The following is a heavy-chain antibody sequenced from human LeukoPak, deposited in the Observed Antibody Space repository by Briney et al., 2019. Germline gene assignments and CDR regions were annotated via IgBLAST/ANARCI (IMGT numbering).Heavy chain of an antibody. CDR2: INPNSGGT. V-gene: IGHV1-2*02. D-gene: IGHD3-3*01. Sequence: GASVKVSCKASGYTFTGYYMHWVRQAPGQGLEWMGWINPNSGGTNYAQKFQGRVTMTRDTSISTAYMELSRLRSDDTAVYYCAREYYDFWSGYYLTSDYWGQGTLVTVSS. CDR1: GYTFTGYY. J-gene: IGHJ4*02. CDR3: AREYYDFWSGYYLTSDY.